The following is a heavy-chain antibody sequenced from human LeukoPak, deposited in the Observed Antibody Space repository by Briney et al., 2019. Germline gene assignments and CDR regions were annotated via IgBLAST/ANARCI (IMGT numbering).Heavy chain of an antibody. CDR2: INPDGSEK. CDR1: GFTFSSYS. Sequence: PGGSLRLSCAASGFTFSSYSMNWVRQAPGKGLVWVANINPDGSEKKYVDSVKGRFIISRDNAENSLDLQMNSLRVEDTAVYYCVREGGSGWYSGWFDPWGQGTRVTVSS. D-gene: IGHD6-19*01. V-gene: IGHV3-7*03. J-gene: IGHJ5*02. CDR3: VREGGSGWYSGWFDP.